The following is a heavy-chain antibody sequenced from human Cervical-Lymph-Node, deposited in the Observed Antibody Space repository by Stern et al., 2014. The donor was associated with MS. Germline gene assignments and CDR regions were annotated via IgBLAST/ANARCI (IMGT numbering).Heavy chain of an antibody. CDR2: IFPVFGTP. Sequence: QDQLVQSWAEATKPGSSVKDSCKASGGTFSKFPSSWVRQAPGQGLEWMGGIFPVFGTPTYAQEFRGRVTTTADVSTSTVYMELSSLRSDDTAVYYCALSSETSDRWYSLGYDLWGQGTLVTVSS. D-gene: IGHD6-13*01. J-gene: IGHJ5*02. V-gene: IGHV1-69*12. CDR3: ALSSETSDRWYSLGYDL. CDR1: GGTFSKFP.